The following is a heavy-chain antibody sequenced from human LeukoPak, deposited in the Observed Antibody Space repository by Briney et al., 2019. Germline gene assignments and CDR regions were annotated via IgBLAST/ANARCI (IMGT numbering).Heavy chain of an antibody. CDR1: GFTFGDYA. J-gene: IGHJ6*03. V-gene: IGHV3-49*03. CDR3: TRAWLLAGYMDV. CDR2: IRSKAYGGTT. D-gene: IGHD3-10*01. Sequence: GGSLRLSCTASGFTFGDYAMSWFRQAPGRGLEWVGFIRSKAYGGTTEYAASVKGRFTISRDDSKSIAYLQMNSLKTEDTAVYYSTRAWLLAGYMDVWGKGTTVTVSS.